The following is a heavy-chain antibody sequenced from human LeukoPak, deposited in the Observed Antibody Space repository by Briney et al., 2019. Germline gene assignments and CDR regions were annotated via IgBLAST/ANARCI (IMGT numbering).Heavy chain of an antibody. CDR2: ISGSGGST. D-gene: IGHD6-19*01. CDR3: AKRGYSSGWPNAEYFQH. CDR1: GFTFSSYA. V-gene: IGHV3-23*01. J-gene: IGHJ1*01. Sequence: GGSLRLSCAASGFTFSSYAMSWVRQAPGKGLEWVSAISGSGGSTYYADSVKGRVTISRDNSENTLYLQMNSLRAEDTAVYYCAKRGYSSGWPNAEYFQHWGQGTLVTVSS.